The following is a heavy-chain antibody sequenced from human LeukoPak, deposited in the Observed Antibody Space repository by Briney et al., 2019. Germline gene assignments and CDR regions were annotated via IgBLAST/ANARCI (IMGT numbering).Heavy chain of an antibody. J-gene: IGHJ1*01. CDR2: IYHSGST. Sequence: PSETLSLTCTVSGGSISSSNYYWGWIRQPPGKGLEWIGSIYHSGSTYYNPSLKSRVTISVDTSKNQFSLKLSSVTAADTAVYYCARVYCSSTSCYGPSQYFQHWGQGTLVTVSS. CDR1: GGSISSSNYY. CDR3: ARVYCSSTSCYGPSQYFQH. D-gene: IGHD2-2*01. V-gene: IGHV4-39*07.